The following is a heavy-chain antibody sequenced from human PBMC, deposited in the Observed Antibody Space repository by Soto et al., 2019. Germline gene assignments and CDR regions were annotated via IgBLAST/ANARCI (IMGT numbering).Heavy chain of an antibody. V-gene: IGHV4-30-4*01. D-gene: IGHD3-16*02. J-gene: IGHJ6*02. Sequence: SETLSLTCTVSGGSISSGDYYWSWIRQPPGKGLEWIGYIYYSGSTYYNPSLKSRVTISVDTSKNQFSLKLSSVTAADTAVYYCARSPPPYDYVWGSYRPGGRYYYYGMDVWGQGTTVTVSS. CDR2: IYYSGST. CDR3: ARSPPPYDYVWGSYRPGGRYYYYGMDV. CDR1: GGSISSGDYY.